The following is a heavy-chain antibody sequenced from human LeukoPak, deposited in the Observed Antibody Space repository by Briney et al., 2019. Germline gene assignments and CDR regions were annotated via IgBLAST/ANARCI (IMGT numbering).Heavy chain of an antibody. V-gene: IGHV3-48*03. D-gene: IGHD5-24*01. CDR1: GFTFSSYE. CDR3: ARTRDCSFAY. CDR2: ISNSGSSI. Sequence: PGGSLRLSCAASGFTFSSYEMNWVRQAPGKGLEWLSHISNSGSSIQYADSVKGRFTISRDNAKNSLYLQMNSLRVEDTAVYYCARTRDCSFAYWGQGTLVTVSS. J-gene: IGHJ4*02.